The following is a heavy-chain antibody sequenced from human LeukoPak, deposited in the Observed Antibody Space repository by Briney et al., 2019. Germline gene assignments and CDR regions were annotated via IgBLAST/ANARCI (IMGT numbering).Heavy chain of an antibody. D-gene: IGHD5-12*01. CDR1: GYTFTGYY. CDR3: ARGRSTGYPYYFEY. Sequence: ASVKVSCKASGYTFTGYYMHWVRQAPGQGLEWMGWINPNSGGTNYAQKFQGRVTMTRDTSISTAYMELSGLRSEDTAVYYCARGRSTGYPYYFEYWGQGTLVTVSS. CDR2: INPNSGGT. J-gene: IGHJ4*02. V-gene: IGHV1-2*02.